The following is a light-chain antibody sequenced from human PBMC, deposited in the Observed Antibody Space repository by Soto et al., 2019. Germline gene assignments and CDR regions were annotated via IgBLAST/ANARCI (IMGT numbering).Light chain of an antibody. V-gene: IGKV1-39*01. J-gene: IGKJ2*01. CDR3: QQSRSTPYT. CDR2: AAS. CDR1: QSISSS. Sequence: DIQMTQSPPSLSASVGDRVIITCRASQSISSSLNWYQQKPGKAPKVLIHAASSLQSGVPSRFSGSGSGTDFTLTISSLQREDFATYYCQQSRSTPYTFGQGTKLEIK.